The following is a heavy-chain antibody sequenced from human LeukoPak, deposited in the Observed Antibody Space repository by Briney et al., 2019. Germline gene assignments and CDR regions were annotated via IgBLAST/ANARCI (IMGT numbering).Heavy chain of an antibody. CDR2: VSHSGIT. CDR1: GFSISSDYY. CDR3: ARHQSYFDVLTGYSFDY. J-gene: IGHJ4*02. Sequence: PSETLSLTCTVSGFSISSDYYWGWIRQPPGKGLEWLGSVSHSGITYYNSSLNSRVTISVDTSNNQFSLKVNSVTAADTAVYYCARHQSYFDVLTGYSFDYWGQGTLVTVSS. V-gene: IGHV4-38-2*02. D-gene: IGHD3-9*01.